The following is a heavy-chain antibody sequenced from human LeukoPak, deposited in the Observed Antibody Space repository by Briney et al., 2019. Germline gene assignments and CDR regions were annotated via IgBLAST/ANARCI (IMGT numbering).Heavy chain of an antibody. Sequence: PGGSLRLSCAASGFTFSPYWMSWVRQAPGKGLEWVANIKPDGSGKYYEDSVKGRFTISGDNTKNSLYLQMNSLRADDTAVYYCARADYFDYWGQGTLVTVSS. J-gene: IGHJ4*02. CDR3: ARADYFDY. CDR2: IKPDGSGK. V-gene: IGHV3-7*01. CDR1: GFTFSPYW.